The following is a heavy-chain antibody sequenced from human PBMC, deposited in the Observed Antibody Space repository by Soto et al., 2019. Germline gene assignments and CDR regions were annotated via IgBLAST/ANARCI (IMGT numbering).Heavy chain of an antibody. J-gene: IGHJ5*02. CDR1: GYSISSGYY. D-gene: IGHD2-21*02. V-gene: IGHV4-38-2*01. Sequence: PSETLSLTCAVSGYSISSGYYWGWIRQPPGKGLEWIGSIYHSGSIYYNPSLKSRVSISVDTSKNHFSLKLSSVTAADTAVYYCARGKGHTGLNCFDPGGQGTLVTVSA. CDR2: IYHSGSI. CDR3: ARGKGHTGLNCFDP.